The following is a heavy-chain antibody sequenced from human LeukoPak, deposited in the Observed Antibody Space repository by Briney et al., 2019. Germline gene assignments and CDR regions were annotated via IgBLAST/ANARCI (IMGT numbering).Heavy chain of an antibody. CDR1: GFTFSSYA. CDR3: AAAGMGGGIFDY. V-gene: IGHV3-23*01. D-gene: IGHD6-13*01. CDR2: ISGSGGST. J-gene: IGHJ4*02. Sequence: GGSLRLSCAASGFTFSSYAMSWVRQAPGKGLEWVSAISGSGGSTYYADSVKGRFTISRDNSKNTLYLQMNSLRAEDTAVYYCAAAGMGGGIFDYWAREPWSPSPQ.